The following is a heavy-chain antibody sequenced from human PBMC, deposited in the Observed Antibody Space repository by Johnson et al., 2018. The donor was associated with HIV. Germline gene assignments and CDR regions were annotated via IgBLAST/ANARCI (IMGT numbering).Heavy chain of an antibody. CDR2: IDWYGGVA. V-gene: IGHV3-20*04. CDR1: GFTFDDYG. J-gene: IGHJ3*02. Sequence: VQLVESGGGVVQPVGSLRLSCAASGFTFDDYGMSCVRQAPGKGLELVSGIDWYGGVAGDADSVKGRFTISRDNAKNSLYLQMNSLRAEDTPLYYCARDIFYTDAAFDIWGQGTMVTVSS. CDR3: ARDIFYTDAAFDI.